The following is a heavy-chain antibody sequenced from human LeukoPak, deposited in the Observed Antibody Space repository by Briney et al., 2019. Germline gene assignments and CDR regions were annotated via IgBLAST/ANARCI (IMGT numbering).Heavy chain of an antibody. J-gene: IGHJ5*02. V-gene: IGHV4-34*01. CDR1: GGSFSGHY. Sequence: SETLSLTCAVYGGSFSGHYWSWIRQPPGKGLEWIGEINHSGSTTYTPSLKSRVTISVDTSKNQFSLKLSSVTAADTAVYYCARAAAVAGTIGWFAPWGQGTLVTVSS. CDR3: ARAAAVAGTIGWFAP. CDR2: INHSGST. D-gene: IGHD6-19*01.